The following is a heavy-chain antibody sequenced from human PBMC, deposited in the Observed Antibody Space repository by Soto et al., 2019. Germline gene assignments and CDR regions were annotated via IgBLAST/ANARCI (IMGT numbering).Heavy chain of an antibody. CDR2: IWYDGSDK. Sequence: QMQLVESGGGVVQPGTSLRLSCAASGFTFSNYAMHWVRQAPGKGLEWVTIIWYDGSDKNYGDSVKGRFTISRDNSKNTLYLKMNSLRVEDTAVYYCARDSGGDYHNYYMDVWGKGTTVTVYS. D-gene: IGHD4-17*01. J-gene: IGHJ6*03. V-gene: IGHV3-33*01. CDR1: GFTFSNYA. CDR3: ARDSGGDYHNYYMDV.